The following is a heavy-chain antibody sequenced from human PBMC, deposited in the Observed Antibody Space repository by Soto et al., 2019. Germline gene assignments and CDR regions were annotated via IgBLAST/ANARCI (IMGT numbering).Heavy chain of an antibody. Sequence: SVKVSCKASGGTFSSYAISWVRQAPGRGLEWMGGIIPIFGTANYAQKFQGRVTITADKSTSTAYMELSSLRSEDTAVYYCASDCSGGSCYSDAFDIWGQGTMVTVSS. CDR2: IIPIFGTA. CDR3: ASDCSGGSCYSDAFDI. V-gene: IGHV1-69*06. CDR1: GGTFSSYA. J-gene: IGHJ3*02. D-gene: IGHD2-15*01.